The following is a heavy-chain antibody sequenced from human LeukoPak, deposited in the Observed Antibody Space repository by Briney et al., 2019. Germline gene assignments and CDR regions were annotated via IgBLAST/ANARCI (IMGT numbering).Heavy chain of an antibody. CDR3: ARDLLRYFDWLLSDSIDY. D-gene: IGHD3-9*01. Sequence: GRSLRLSCAASGFTFSSYAMHWVRQAPGKGLEWVAVTSYDGSNKYYADSVKGRFTISRDNSKNTLYLQMNSLRAEDTAVYYCARDLLRYFDWLLSDSIDYWGQGTLVTVSS. CDR2: TSYDGSNK. J-gene: IGHJ4*02. CDR1: GFTFSSYA. V-gene: IGHV3-30-3*01.